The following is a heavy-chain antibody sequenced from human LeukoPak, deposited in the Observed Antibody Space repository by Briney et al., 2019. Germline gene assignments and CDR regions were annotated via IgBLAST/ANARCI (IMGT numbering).Heavy chain of an antibody. V-gene: IGHV3-64*01. D-gene: IGHD6-19*01. CDR1: GFTFGTYA. CDR2: ISSHGDST. CDR3: ARRNGWSIDY. Sequence: PGGSLRLSCAASGFTFGTYALHCVRQAPGKGLEYVSGISSHGDSTYYGNSVKGRFTISRDNSKNTLYLQMGSLRAEDMAVYYCARRNGWSIDYWGQGTLVTVSS. J-gene: IGHJ4*02.